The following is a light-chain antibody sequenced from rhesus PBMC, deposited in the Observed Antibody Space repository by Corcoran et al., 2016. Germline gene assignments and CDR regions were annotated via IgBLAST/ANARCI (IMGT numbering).Light chain of an antibody. Sequence: DIVMTQTPLSLPVTLGEPASISCRSSQSLLSSNGYNYLNWYLQKPGQSPQLLIYYVSTRASGVPDRFSGSGAGTDVTLKISRVEAEDVGVYYCIQTLQTPPWTFGQGTKVEIK. CDR3: IQTLQTPPWT. CDR2: YVS. J-gene: IGKJ1*01. CDR1: QSLLSSNGYNY. V-gene: IGKV2-60*01.